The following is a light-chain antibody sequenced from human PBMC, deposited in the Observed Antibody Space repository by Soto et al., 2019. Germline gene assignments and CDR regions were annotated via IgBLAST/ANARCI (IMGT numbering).Light chain of an antibody. Sequence: DIVLTQSPGTLSLSPGERATLSCRASQSVSSSYLAWYQQKPGQAPRLLIYGASGRATGIPDRFSGSGSGKDFTLTISRLEPEDFAVYYCQQYGSSPPVTFGQGTRLEIK. V-gene: IGKV3-20*01. J-gene: IGKJ5*01. CDR2: GAS. CDR1: QSVSSSY. CDR3: QQYGSSPPVT.